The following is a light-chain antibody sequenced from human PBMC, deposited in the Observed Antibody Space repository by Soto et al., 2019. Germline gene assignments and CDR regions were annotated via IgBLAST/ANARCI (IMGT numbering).Light chain of an antibody. CDR3: QQYASHPWT. CDR1: QSVSSSY. V-gene: IGKV3-20*01. J-gene: IGKJ3*01. Sequence: EIVLTQSPGTLSLSPGERATLSCRASQSVSSSYLAWYQQKPGQAPRLLIYGASSRATGIPDRFSGSGSGTDFTLTISRLEPEDFAVYYCQQYASHPWTFGPGNKVDIK. CDR2: GAS.